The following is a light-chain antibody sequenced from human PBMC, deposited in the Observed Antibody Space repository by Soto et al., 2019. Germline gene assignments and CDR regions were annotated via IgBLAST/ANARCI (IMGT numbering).Light chain of an antibody. CDR3: ASKTTSSTVL. CDR2: EAT. V-gene: IGLV2-14*02. Sequence: QSVLTQPASVSGSPEQSITISCTGTSNDVGRYNLVSWYQQHPGKAPKVMIYEATKRPSGVSNRFSGSKSGDTASLTISGLQAEDEAIYYCASKTTSSTVLFGGGTKLTVL. J-gene: IGLJ2*01. CDR1: SNDVGRYNL.